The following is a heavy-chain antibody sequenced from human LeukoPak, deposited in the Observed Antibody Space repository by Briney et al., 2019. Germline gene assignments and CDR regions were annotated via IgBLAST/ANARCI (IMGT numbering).Heavy chain of an antibody. CDR2: IIPIFGTA. CDR1: GGTFSSYA. D-gene: IGHD3-22*01. J-gene: IGHJ4*02. Sequence: SVKVSCKASGGTFSSYAINWVRQAPGQGLEWMGGIIPIFGTANYAQKFQGRVTITADESTSTAYMELSSLRSEDTAVYYCARGRENSSGYYPPDYIFDYWGQGTLVTVSS. V-gene: IGHV1-69*13. CDR3: ARGRENSSGYYPPDYIFDY.